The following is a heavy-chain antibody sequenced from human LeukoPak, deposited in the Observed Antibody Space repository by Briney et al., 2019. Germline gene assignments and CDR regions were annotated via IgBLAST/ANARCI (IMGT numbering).Heavy chain of an antibody. CDR2: INSGNGNT. D-gene: IGHD6-13*01. CDR3: ARDSYMAAADTWLDP. J-gene: IGHJ5*02. V-gene: IGHV1-3*01. CDR1: GYTFTTYT. Sequence: ASVKVSCKASGYTFTTYTMHWVRQAPGQRLEWMGWINSGNGNTKYSQKFQGRVTITRDTSASTAYMEVTSLRSEDTAVYYCARDSYMAAADTWLDPWGQGTLVTVSS.